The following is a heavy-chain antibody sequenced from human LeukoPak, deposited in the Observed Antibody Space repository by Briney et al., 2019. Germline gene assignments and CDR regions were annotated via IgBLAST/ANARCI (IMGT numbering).Heavy chain of an antibody. D-gene: IGHD3-22*01. V-gene: IGHV3-21*01. Sequence: GGSLRLSCAASGFTFSSYSMNWVRQAPGKGLEWVSSISSSSYIYYADSVKGRFTISRDNAKNSLYLQMNSLRAEDTAVYYCARVWDYDSSGNDAFDIWGQGTMVTVSS. CDR2: ISSSSYI. J-gene: IGHJ3*02. CDR3: ARVWDYDSSGNDAFDI. CDR1: GFTFSSYS.